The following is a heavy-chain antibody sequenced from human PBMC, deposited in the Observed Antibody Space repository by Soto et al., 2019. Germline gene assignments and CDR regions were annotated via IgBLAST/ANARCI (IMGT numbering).Heavy chain of an antibody. CDR3: ARGDSYGSFDY. J-gene: IGHJ4*02. CDR1: GGAFSSYT. Sequence: QVQLVQSGAEVKKPGSSVKVSCKASGGAFSSYTINWVRQAPGQGLEWVGGIIPLFGTANYAQKFQGRVTITADESTSTAYMELSSLRSEDTAVYYCARGDSYGSFDYWGQGTLVTVSS. V-gene: IGHV1-69*01. D-gene: IGHD5-18*01. CDR2: IIPLFGTA.